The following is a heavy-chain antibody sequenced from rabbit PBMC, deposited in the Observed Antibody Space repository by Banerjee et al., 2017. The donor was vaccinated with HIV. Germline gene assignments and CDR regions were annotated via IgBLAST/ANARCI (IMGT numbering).Heavy chain of an antibody. J-gene: IGHJ4*01. Sequence: QQQLVESGGGLVKPGASLTLTCKASGFDFSSNAMCWVRQAPGKGLEWIGCIAAGSSGSTYYANWAKGRFTISKTSSTTVTLQMTSLTAADTATYFCARRNDNFKLWGPGT. CDR2: IAAGSSGST. CDR1: GFDFSSNA. V-gene: IGHV1S45*01. D-gene: IGHD2-1*01. CDR3: ARRNDNFKL.